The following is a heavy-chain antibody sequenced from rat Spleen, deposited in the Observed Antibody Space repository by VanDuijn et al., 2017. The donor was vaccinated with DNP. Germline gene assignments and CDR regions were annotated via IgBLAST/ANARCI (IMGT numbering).Heavy chain of an antibody. Sequence: EVQLQESGPGLVKPSQSLSLTCSVTGYSITISYRWNWIRKFPGNKLEWMGYINSAGSTNYSPSLKSRISITRDTSKNQFFLQMNSVTTEDTATYYCARLDYGFDYWGQGVMVTVST. J-gene: IGHJ2*01. D-gene: IGHD1-11*01. V-gene: IGHV3-3*01. CDR2: INSAGST. CDR3: ARLDYGFDY. CDR1: GYSITISYR.